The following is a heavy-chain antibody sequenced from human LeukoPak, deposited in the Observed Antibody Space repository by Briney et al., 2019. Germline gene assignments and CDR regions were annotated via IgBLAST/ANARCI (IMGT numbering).Heavy chain of an antibody. CDR1: GYTFTGYY. D-gene: IGHD3-22*01. CDR3: ARVLGYYYDSSGYRDAFDI. J-gene: IGHJ3*02. Sequence: ASVKVSCKASGYTFTGYYMHWVRQAPGQGLEWMGWINPNSGGTNYAQKFQGRVTMTRDTSISTAYMELSRLRSDDTAVYYCARVLGYYYDSSGYRDAFDIWGQGTMVTVSS. CDR2: INPNSGGT. V-gene: IGHV1-2*02.